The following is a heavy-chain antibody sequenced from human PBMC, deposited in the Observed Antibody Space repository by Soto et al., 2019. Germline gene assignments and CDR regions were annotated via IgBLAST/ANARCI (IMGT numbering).Heavy chain of an antibody. CDR1: GFPFTIYT. J-gene: IGHJ4*02. CDR3: ARARLYDKGPLDF. D-gene: IGHD3-16*02. Sequence: PGGSLRLSCAASGFPFTIYTMNLVRQSPGKGLEWVSSISSSSDYIYYADSMKGRVTISRDNAKNSLFLDMNSLTGEDTAVYYCARARLYDKGPLDFWGQGTLVTFSS. CDR2: ISSSSDYI. V-gene: IGHV3-21*06.